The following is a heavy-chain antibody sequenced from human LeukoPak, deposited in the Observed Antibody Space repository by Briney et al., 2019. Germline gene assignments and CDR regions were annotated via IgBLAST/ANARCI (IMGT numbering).Heavy chain of an antibody. V-gene: IGHV3-30*02. CDR3: ARAGPSSSWHQFDY. D-gene: IGHD6-13*01. CDR2: TRYDGSNK. Sequence: GGSLRLSCAASGFTFSSYGMNWVRQAPGKGLEWVAFTRYDGSNKYYAESVKGRFTISRDNSKNTVYLQMNSLRAEDTAVYYCARAGPSSSWHQFDYWGQGTLVTVSS. J-gene: IGHJ4*02. CDR1: GFTFSSYG.